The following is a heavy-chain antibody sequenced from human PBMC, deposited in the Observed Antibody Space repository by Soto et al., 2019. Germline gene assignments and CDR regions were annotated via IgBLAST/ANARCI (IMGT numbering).Heavy chain of an antibody. J-gene: IGHJ4*02. Sequence: SETLSLTCTVSGGSISSSSYYWGWIRQPPGKGLEWIGSIYYSGSTYYNPSLKSRVTISVDTSKNPFSLKLSSVTAADTAVYYCARHAAQGGLHLGEPQDYWGQGTLVTVSS. CDR1: GGSISSSSYY. D-gene: IGHD3-16*01. V-gene: IGHV4-39*01. CDR2: IYYSGST. CDR3: ARHAAQGGLHLGEPQDY.